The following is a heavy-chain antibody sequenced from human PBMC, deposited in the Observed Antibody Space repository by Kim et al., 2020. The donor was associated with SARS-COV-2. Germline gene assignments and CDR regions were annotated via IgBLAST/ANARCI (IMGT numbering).Heavy chain of an antibody. CDR1: GGSISSSNW. V-gene: IGHV4-4*02. J-gene: IGHJ5*02. Sequence: SETLSLTCAVSGGSISSSNWWSWVRQPPGKGLEWIGEIYHSGSTNYNPSLKSRVTISVDKSKNQFSLKLSSVTAADTAVYYCARDGPPLGFSTRYGPSQNWFDPWGQGTLVTVSS. CDR3: ARDGPPLGFSTRYGPSQNWFDP. CDR2: IYHSGST. D-gene: IGHD4-17*01.